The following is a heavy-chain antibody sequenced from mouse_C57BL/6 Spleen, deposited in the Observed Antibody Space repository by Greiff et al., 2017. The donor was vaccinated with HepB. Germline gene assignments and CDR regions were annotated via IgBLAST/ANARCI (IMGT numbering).Heavy chain of an antibody. CDR1: GFNIKDYY. CDR2: IDPEDGET. CDR3: ARVGTGYWYFDV. Sequence: EVKLQQSGAELVKPGASVKLSCTASGFNIKDYYMHWVKQRTEQGLEWIGRIDPEDGETKYAPQFQGKATIPADTSSNTAYLQLSSLTSEDTAVYYCARVGTGYWYFDVWGTGTTVTVSS. J-gene: IGHJ1*03. D-gene: IGHD3-3*01. V-gene: IGHV14-2*01.